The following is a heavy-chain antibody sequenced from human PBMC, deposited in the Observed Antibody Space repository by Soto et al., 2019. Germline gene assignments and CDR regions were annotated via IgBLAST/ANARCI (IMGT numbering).Heavy chain of an antibody. D-gene: IGHD3-10*01. J-gene: IGHJ4*02. Sequence: QLQLQESGPGLVKPSETLSLTCTVSGGSISSSSYYWGWIRQPPGKGLEWIGSIYYSGSTYYNPSLKSRVTIPVDTSKTQFSLKLSSVTAAETAVYYCATLWFGEGNYWGQGTLVTVSS. CDR3: ATLWFGEGNY. CDR2: IYYSGST. V-gene: IGHV4-39*01. CDR1: GGSISSSSYY.